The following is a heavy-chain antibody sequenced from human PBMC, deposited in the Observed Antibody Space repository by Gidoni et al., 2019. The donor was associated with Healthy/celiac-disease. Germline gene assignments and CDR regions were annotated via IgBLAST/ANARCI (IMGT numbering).Heavy chain of an antibody. J-gene: IGHJ4*02. CDR3: ARETPDDYGDYAVDY. D-gene: IGHD4-17*01. V-gene: IGHV3-21*01. Sequence: EVQLVESGGGLVKPGGSLRLSCAASGFTFSSYSMNWVRQAPGKGLEWVSSISSSSSYIYYADSVKGRFTISRDNAKNSLYLKMNSLRAEDTAVYYCARETPDDYGDYAVDYWGQGTLVTVSS. CDR2: ISSSSSYI. CDR1: GFTFSSYS.